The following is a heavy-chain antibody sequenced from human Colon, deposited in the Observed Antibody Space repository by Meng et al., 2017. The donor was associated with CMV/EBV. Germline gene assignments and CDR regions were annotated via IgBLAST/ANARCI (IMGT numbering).Heavy chain of an antibody. J-gene: IGHJ4*02. Sequence: NDHAIHWVRQAPGQSLEWMGWINAGHVNTKYSQKFQGRVTITRDTSASTIYMELSSLRSEDTAVYYCTRGPSSSWYGPRAYFDYWGQGTLVTVSS. V-gene: IGHV1-3*01. D-gene: IGHD6-13*01. CDR2: INAGHVNT. CDR3: TRGPSSSWYGPRAYFDY. CDR1: NDHA.